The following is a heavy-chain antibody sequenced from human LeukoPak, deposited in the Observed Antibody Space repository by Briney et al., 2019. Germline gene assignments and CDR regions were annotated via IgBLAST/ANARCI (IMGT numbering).Heavy chain of an antibody. D-gene: IGHD3-22*01. CDR1: GGTFSSYA. V-gene: IGHV1-69*13. CDR2: IIPIFGTA. CDR3: AGLNYYDSSGYYYAGNY. J-gene: IGHJ4*02. Sequence: ASVKVSCKASGGTFSSYAISWVRQAPGQGLEWMGGIIPIFGTANYAQRFQGRVTIAADESTSTAYMELSSLRPEDTAVYYCAGLNYYDSSGYYYAGNYWGQGTLVTVSS.